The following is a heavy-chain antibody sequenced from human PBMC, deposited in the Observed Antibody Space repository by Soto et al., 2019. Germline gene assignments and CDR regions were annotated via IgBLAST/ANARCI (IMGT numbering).Heavy chain of an antibody. Sequence: SETLSLTCTVSGGSISSSSYYWGWVRQPPGKGLEWIGSIYYSGSTYYNPSLKSRVTISVDTSKNQFSPKLSSVTAADTAVYYCARHQLTRSSWYYYGMDVWGQGTTVTVSS. CDR1: GGSISSSSYY. D-gene: IGHD6-13*01. J-gene: IGHJ6*02. V-gene: IGHV4-39*01. CDR2: IYYSGST. CDR3: ARHQLTRSSWYYYGMDV.